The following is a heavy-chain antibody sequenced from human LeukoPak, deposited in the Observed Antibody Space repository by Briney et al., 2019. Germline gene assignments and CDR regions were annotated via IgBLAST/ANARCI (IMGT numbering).Heavy chain of an antibody. CDR1: GFTFRSYS. D-gene: IGHD6-13*01. J-gene: IGHJ4*02. CDR3: AKELWEIAAAGPLFDY. V-gene: IGHV3-30*02. CDR2: IRYDGSNK. Sequence: PGGSLRLSCAASGFTFRSYSMNWVRQAPGKGVEGVTYIRYDGSNKYYADSVKGRFTSSRDNSKNTLYLQMNSLRAEDTAVYYCAKELWEIAAAGPLFDYWGQGTLVTVSS.